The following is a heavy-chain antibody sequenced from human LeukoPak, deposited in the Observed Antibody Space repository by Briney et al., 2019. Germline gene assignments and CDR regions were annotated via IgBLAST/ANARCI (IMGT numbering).Heavy chain of an antibody. CDR1: GYTFTGYY. Sequence: VASVKVSCKASGYTFTGYYMHWVRQAPGQGLEWMGWINPNSGGTNYAQKFQGRVTMTRDTSISTAYMELSRLRSDDTAVYYCARDLYYDSSGYSAYWGQGTLVTVSS. CDR2: INPNSGGT. V-gene: IGHV1-2*02. D-gene: IGHD3-22*01. J-gene: IGHJ4*02. CDR3: ARDLYYDSSGYSAY.